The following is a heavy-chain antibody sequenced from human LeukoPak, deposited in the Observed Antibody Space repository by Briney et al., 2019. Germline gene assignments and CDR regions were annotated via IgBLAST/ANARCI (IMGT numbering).Heavy chain of an antibody. CDR1: GFTFSTYA. Sequence: PGGSLRLSCAASGFTFSTYAMSWVRQAPGKGLEWVSAISGSGGSTYYADSVKGRFTISRDNAKNSLYLQMNSLRAEDTAVYYCARDPPGSYYGSYWGQGTLVTVSS. J-gene: IGHJ4*02. V-gene: IGHV3-23*01. D-gene: IGHD1-26*01. CDR2: ISGSGGST. CDR3: ARDPPGSYYGSY.